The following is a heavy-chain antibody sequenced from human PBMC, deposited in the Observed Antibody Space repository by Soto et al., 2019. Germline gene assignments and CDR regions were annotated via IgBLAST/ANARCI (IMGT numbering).Heavy chain of an antibody. Sequence: QVQLVQSGAEVKKPGSSVKVSCKASGGTFSSYAISWVRQAPGQGLEWMGGIIPIFGTANYAQKFQGRVTLTADESTSTAYMELSSLRSEDTAVYYCAGEEYQLLWDKPNYSYGMDVWGQGTTVTVSS. D-gene: IGHD2-2*01. CDR2: IIPIFGTA. J-gene: IGHJ6*02. CDR3: AGEEYQLLWDKPNYSYGMDV. CDR1: GGTFSSYA. V-gene: IGHV1-69*01.